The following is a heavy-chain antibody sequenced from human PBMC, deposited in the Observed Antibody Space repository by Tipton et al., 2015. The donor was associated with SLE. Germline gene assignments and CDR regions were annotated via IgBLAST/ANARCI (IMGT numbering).Heavy chain of an antibody. CDR3: ARERLITMIVVVMTGDAFDI. CDR1: GGSISSGGYY. J-gene: IGHJ3*02. D-gene: IGHD3-22*01. V-gene: IGHV4-61*08. CDR2: IYYSGTA. Sequence: TLSLTCTVSGGSISSGGYYWSWTRQPPGKGLQWIGYIYYSGTAYYNPSLKSRVTISVDTSKNQISLKLSSVTAADTAVYYCARERLITMIVVVMTGDAFDIWGQGTMVTVSS.